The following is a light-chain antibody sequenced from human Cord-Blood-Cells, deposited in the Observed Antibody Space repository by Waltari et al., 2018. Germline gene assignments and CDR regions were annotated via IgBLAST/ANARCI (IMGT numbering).Light chain of an antibody. V-gene: IGLV2-11*01. CDR2: DVS. Sequence: QSALTQPRPVSGSPGQSVTISCTGTSSDVGGYNYVSWYQQHPGTAPTLMIYDVSKRPSAVPDRFSGSKSGNTASRTISGLQAEDEADYYCCSYAGSYTWVFGGGTKLTVL. J-gene: IGLJ3*02. CDR1: SSDVGGYNY. CDR3: CSYAGSYTWV.